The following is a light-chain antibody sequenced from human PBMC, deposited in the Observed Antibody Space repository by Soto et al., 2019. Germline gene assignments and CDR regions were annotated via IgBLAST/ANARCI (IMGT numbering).Light chain of an antibody. CDR1: EGIKND. J-gene: IGKJ4*01. V-gene: IGKV1-6*01. CDR2: SAS. CDR3: LQDYAYPLT. Sequence: AIQMTQSPSSLSASVGDRVTITCRASEGIKNDLGWYQQRPGKAPKLLIYSASTLHIAVPSRFSGSGSDTAFTLTISTLQPEDFATYYCLQDYAYPLTFGGGTKVEIK.